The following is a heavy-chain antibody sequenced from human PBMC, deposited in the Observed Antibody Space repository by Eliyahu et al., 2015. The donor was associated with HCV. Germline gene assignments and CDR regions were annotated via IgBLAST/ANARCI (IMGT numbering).Heavy chain of an antibody. CDR1: GFTFSRYG. V-gene: IGHV3-30*18. CDR2: ISYDGSNS. Sequence: GGVVQPGRSLRLSCAASGFTFSRYGLHWVRQAPGKGLEWVALISYDGSNSYYADSVKGRFTISRDNSKNTLYLQMNSLRAEDTAVYYCAKNGATYYNFYYGMDVWGQGTTVTVSS. J-gene: IGHJ6*02. D-gene: IGHD1-26*01. CDR3: AKNGATYYNFYYGMDV.